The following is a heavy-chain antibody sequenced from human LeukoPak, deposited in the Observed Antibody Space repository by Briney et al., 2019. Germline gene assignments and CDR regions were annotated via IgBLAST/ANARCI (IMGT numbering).Heavy chain of an antibody. CDR2: IYSGGST. J-gene: IGHJ4*02. V-gene: IGHV3-53*01. CDR1: AFTVSSNY. D-gene: IGHD3-10*01. CDR3: ASRSGSYDY. Sequence: PGGSLRLSCAASAFTVSSNYMSWVRQAPGKGLEWVSVIYSGGSTYYADSVKGRFTISRDNSKNTLYLQMNSLRAEDTAVYYCASRSGSYDYWGQGTLVTVSS.